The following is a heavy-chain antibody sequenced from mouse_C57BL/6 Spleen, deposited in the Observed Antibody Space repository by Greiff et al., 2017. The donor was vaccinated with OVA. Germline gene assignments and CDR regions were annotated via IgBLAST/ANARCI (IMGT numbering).Heavy chain of an antibody. CDR3: ALTGSYAMDY. Sequence: AGGLVQPKGSLKLSCAASGFTFNTYAMHWVRQAPGKGLEWVARIRSKSSNYATYYADSVKDRFTISRDDSQSMLYLQMNNLKTEDTAMYYCALTGSYAMDYWGQGTSVTVAS. CDR2: IRSKSSNYAT. D-gene: IGHD4-1*01. V-gene: IGHV10-3*01. CDR1: GFTFNTYA. J-gene: IGHJ4*01.